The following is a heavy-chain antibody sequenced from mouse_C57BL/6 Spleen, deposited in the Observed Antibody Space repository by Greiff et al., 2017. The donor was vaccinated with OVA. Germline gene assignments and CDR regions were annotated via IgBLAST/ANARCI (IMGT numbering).Heavy chain of an antibody. D-gene: IGHD1-1*01. CDR1: GFTFSDYY. CDR2: INYDGSST. CDR3: ARDDYYGSLDY. J-gene: IGHJ2*01. V-gene: IGHV5-16*01. Sequence: EVQLVESEGGLVQPGSSMKLSCTASGFTFSDYYMAWVRQVPEKGLEWVANINYDGSSTYYLDSLKSRFIISRDNAKNILYLQMSSLKSEDTATYYCARDDYYGSLDYWGQGTTLTVSS.